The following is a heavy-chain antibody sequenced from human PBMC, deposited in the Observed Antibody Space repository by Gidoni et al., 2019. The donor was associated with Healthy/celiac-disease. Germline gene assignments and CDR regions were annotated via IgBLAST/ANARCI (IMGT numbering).Heavy chain of an antibody. CDR2: IYYSGST. Sequence: QLQLQESGPVLVKPSETLSLTCTVSVGSISRSSYYWRWIRPPPGKGLEWIGSIYYSGSTYYKPALKSRVTISVDTSKNQFSLKLSAVTAADTAVYYCARERYGDYGISANYYYYYGMDVWGQGTTVTVSS. CDR1: VGSISRSSYY. CDR3: ARERYGDYGISANYYYYYGMDV. V-gene: IGHV4-39*07. J-gene: IGHJ6*02. D-gene: IGHD4-17*01.